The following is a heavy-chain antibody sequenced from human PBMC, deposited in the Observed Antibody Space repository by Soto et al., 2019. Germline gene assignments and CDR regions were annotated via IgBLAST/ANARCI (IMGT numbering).Heavy chain of an antibody. D-gene: IGHD4-17*01. V-gene: IGHV4-59*01. Sequence: SETLSVTCTVAGGSISYYCWSWIRQPPGKGLEWIGYIYYSGSTNYNPSLKSRLTISVDTSKNQFSLKLSSVTAADTAVYYCARGNDYGDYYFDHWGQGTLVTVSS. J-gene: IGHJ4*02. CDR2: IYYSGST. CDR1: GGSISYYC. CDR3: ARGNDYGDYYFDH.